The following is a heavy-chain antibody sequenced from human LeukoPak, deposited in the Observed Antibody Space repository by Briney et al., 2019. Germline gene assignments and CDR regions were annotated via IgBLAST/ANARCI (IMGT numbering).Heavy chain of an antibody. J-gene: IGHJ4*02. CDR3: ARGNYDFWSGYYYYFDY. CDR1: GYTFTSYG. D-gene: IGHD3-3*01. Sequence: GASVKVSCKASGYTFTSYGISWVRQAPGQGLEWMGWISAYNGNTNYAQKLQGRVTMTTDTSTSTAYMELSSLRSEDTAVYYCARGNYDFWSGYYYYFDYWGQGTLVTVSS. V-gene: IGHV1-18*01. CDR2: ISAYNGNT.